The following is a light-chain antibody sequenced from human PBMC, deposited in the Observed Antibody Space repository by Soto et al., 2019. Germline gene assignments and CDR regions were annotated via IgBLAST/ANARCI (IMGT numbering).Light chain of an antibody. J-gene: IGKJ1*01. Sequence: EIVMTQSPATLSVSPGERATLSCRASQSVSSNLAWYQQKPGQAPRLLIYGASTRATGIPARFSGSGSGTDFTLTITRLEPEDFAMYYCQQYGSSPTFGQGTKVDIK. V-gene: IGKV3-15*01. CDR1: QSVSSN. CDR3: QQYGSSPT. CDR2: GAS.